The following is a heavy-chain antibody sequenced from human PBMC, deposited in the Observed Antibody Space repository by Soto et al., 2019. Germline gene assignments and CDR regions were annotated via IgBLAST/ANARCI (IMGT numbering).Heavy chain of an antibody. CDR3: ARHVLATVTTFDS. V-gene: IGHV4-34*01. Sequence: SETLSLTCTVYGGSFSGYYWSWIRQPPGKGLEWIGEINYSGSTNYNPSLKSRVTISVDTSKNQFSLKLSSVTATDTAVYYCARHVLATVTTFDSWGQGTLVTVSS. CDR2: INYSGST. CDR1: GGSFSGYY. J-gene: IGHJ4*02. D-gene: IGHD4-17*01.